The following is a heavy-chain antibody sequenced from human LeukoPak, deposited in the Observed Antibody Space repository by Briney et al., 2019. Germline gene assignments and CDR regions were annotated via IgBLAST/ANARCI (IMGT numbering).Heavy chain of an antibody. V-gene: IGHV3-30*19. D-gene: IGHD3-3*01. CDR2: ISYDGSNK. Sequence: GGSLRLSCAASGFTFSSYGMHWVRQAPGKGLEWVAVISYDGSNKYYADSVKGRFTISRDNSKNTLYLQMISLRAEDTAVYYCARDPLRFLEWSQTTPDYWGQGTLVTVSS. J-gene: IGHJ4*02. CDR3: ARDPLRFLEWSQTTPDY. CDR1: GFTFSSYG.